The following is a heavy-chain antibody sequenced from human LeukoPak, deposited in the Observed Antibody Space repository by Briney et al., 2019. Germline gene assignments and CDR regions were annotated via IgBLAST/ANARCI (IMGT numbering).Heavy chain of an antibody. J-gene: IGHJ4*02. Sequence: ASVKVSCKASGYTFTSYGISWVRQAPGQGLEWMGWISAYNGNTNYAQKLQGRVTMTTVTSTSTAYMELRSLRSDDTAVYYCARDTYYYDSSGYYYDYWGQGTLVTVSS. CDR2: ISAYNGNT. D-gene: IGHD3-22*01. V-gene: IGHV1-18*01. CDR1: GYTFTSYG. CDR3: ARDTYYYDSSGYYYDY.